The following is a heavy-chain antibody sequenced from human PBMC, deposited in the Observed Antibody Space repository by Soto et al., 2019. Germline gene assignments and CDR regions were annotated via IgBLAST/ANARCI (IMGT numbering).Heavy chain of an antibody. V-gene: IGHV3-30-3*01. J-gene: IGHJ4*02. D-gene: IGHD6-6*01. CDR1: GFTFSSYA. CDR3: ARRSLVIPFLDY. Sequence: QVQLVESGGGVVQPGRSLRLSCAASGFTFSSYAMHWVRQAPGKGLEWVAVISYDGSNKYYADSVKGRFTISRDNSKNTLYLQMNSLRAEDKAVYYCARRSLVIPFLDYWGQGTLVTVSS. CDR2: ISYDGSNK.